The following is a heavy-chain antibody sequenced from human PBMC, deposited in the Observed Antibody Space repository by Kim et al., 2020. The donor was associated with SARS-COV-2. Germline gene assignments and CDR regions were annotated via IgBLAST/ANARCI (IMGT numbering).Heavy chain of an antibody. J-gene: IGHJ4*02. V-gene: IGHV1-18*01. CDR3: AREGGSSWYRNSFYFDY. CDR1: GYTFTNSG. Sequence: ASVKVSCKASGYTFTNSGNSWVRQAPGQGLEWMGWISAHNGHTNYARKVQDRVTMTTDTSTSTAYVELRSLRSDDTAVYYCAREGGSSWYRNSFYFDYWGQGTLVTVSS. D-gene: IGHD6-13*01. CDR2: ISAHNGHT.